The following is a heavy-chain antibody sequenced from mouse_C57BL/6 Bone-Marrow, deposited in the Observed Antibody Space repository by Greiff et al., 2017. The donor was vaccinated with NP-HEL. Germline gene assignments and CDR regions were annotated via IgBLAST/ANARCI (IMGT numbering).Heavy chain of an antibody. V-gene: IGHV7-1*01. CDR3: ARGGLRRVMDY. J-gene: IGHJ4*01. CDR1: GFTFSDFY. D-gene: IGHD2-4*01. CDR2: SRNKANDYTT. Sequence: EVKVVESGGGLVQSGRSLRLSCATSGFTFSDFYMEWVRQAPGKGLEWIAASRNKANDYTTEYSASVKGRFIVSRDTSQSILYLQMNALRAEDTAIYYCARGGLRRVMDYWGQGTSVTVSS.